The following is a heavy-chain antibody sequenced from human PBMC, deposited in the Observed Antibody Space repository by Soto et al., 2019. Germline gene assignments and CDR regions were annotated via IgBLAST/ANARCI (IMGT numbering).Heavy chain of an antibody. J-gene: IGHJ3*02. CDR2: ISGSGGGT. CDR3: AKDHAQGATIVSGSDI. D-gene: IGHD5-12*01. CDR1: GFTFSSYA. Sequence: GGSLRLSCAASGFTFSSYAMSWVRQAPGKGLEWVSAISGSGGGTYYADSVKGRFTISRDNSKNTLYLQMNSLRAEDTAVYYCAKDHAQGATIVSGSDIWGQGTMVTVSS. V-gene: IGHV3-23*01.